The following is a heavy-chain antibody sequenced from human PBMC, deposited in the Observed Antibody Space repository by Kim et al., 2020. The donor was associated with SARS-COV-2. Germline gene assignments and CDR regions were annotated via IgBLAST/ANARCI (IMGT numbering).Heavy chain of an antibody. CDR2: INHSGST. CDR1: GGSFSGYY. J-gene: IGHJ5*02. Sequence: LETLSLTCAVYGGSFSGYYWSWIRQPPGKGLEWIGEINHSGSTNYNPSLKSRVTISVDTSKNQFSLKLSSVTAADTAVYYCARNPSSSWMAWFDPWGQGTLVTVSS. D-gene: IGHD6-13*01. CDR3: ARNPSSSWMAWFDP. V-gene: IGHV4-34*01.